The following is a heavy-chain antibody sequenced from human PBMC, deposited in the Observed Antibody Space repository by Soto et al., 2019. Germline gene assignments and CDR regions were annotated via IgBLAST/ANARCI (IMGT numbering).Heavy chain of an antibody. CDR2: IYYSGST. J-gene: IGHJ5*02. CDR3: ARVGDSLWFGELSNWFDP. Sequence: PSETLSLTCTVSGGSISSYYWSWIRQPPGKGLEWIGYIYYSGSTNYNPSLKSRVTISVDTSKNQFSLKLSSVTAADTAVYYCARVGDSLWFGELSNWFDPWGQGTLV. CDR1: GGSISSYY. V-gene: IGHV4-59*01. D-gene: IGHD3-10*01.